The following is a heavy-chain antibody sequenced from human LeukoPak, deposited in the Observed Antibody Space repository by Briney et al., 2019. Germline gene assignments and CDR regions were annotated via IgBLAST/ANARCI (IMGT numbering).Heavy chain of an antibody. CDR2: IKQDGSEK. Sequence: QPGGSLRLSCAASGFTFSSYWMSWVRQAPGKGLEWVANIKQDGSEKYYVDSVKGRFTISRDNAKNSLYLQMNSLRAEGTAVYYCARDEGSGSYYARAHAVADYWGQGTLVTVSS. D-gene: IGHD3-10*01. V-gene: IGHV3-7*01. CDR1: GFTFSSYW. J-gene: IGHJ4*02. CDR3: ARDEGSGSYYARAHAVADY.